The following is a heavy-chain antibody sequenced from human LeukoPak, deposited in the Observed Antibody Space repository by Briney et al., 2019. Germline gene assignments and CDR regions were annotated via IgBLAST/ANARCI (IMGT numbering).Heavy chain of an antibody. CDR2: INSDGSWT. V-gene: IGHV3-74*01. CDR3: VSFYETY. J-gene: IGHJ4*02. CDR1: GNYW. D-gene: IGHD2/OR15-2a*01. Sequence: GVSLRLSCAASGNYWMHWVRQAPGKGLVWVSHINSDGSWTSYAGSVKGRFTISKDNAKNTVYLQMNSLRAEDTAVYYCVSFYETYWGRGTLVTVSS.